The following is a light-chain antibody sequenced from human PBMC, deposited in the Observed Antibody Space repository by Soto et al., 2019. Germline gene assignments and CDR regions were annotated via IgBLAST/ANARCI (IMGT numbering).Light chain of an antibody. V-gene: IGKV3-11*01. CDR2: DAS. CDR1: QSVSSY. CDR3: QQRSNWPLT. J-gene: IGKJ4*01. Sequence: EIVLTQSPATLSLSPGERATLSCRASQSVSSYLAWYQQKPGQAPRLLIYDASNRATGIPARFSGSGSGTDFTLTIISLETEDFAVYYCQQRSNWPLTFGGWTKVEIK.